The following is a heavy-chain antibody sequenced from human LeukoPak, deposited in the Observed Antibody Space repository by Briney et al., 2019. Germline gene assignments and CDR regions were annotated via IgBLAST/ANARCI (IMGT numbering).Heavy chain of an antibody. V-gene: IGHV3-20*04. CDR1: GFTFSSYW. J-gene: IGHJ4*02. CDR3: VRRQGSGYYFGIDY. D-gene: IGHD3-22*01. Sequence: GGSLRLSCAASGFTFSSYWMHWVRQAPGKGLEWVSGINWNGDSTGYADSVKGRFTISRDNAKNSLYLQMNSLRAEDTALYYCVRRQGSGYYFGIDYWGQGTLVTVSS. CDR2: INWNGDST.